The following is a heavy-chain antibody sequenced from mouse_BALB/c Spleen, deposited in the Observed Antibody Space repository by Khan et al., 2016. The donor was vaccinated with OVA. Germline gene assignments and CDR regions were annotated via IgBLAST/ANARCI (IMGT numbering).Heavy chain of an antibody. Sequence: QVQLKQSGAELAKPGASVKMSCKASGYTFINYWIHWEKQRPGQGLEWIGYIKPSIGYTENNPKFKEKATLTDDTSSSTAYMQLSSLTAEDSAVYYCARRGLRWDFDYWGQGTTLTVSS. V-gene: IGHV1-7*01. D-gene: IGHD1-1*01. J-gene: IGHJ2*01. CDR3: ARRGLRWDFDY. CDR2: IKPSIGYT. CDR1: GYTFINYW.